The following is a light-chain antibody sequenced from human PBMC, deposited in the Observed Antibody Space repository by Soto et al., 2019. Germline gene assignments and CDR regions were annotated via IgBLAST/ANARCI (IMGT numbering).Light chain of an antibody. Sequence: DIVMTQYPDYLAVSLGDRANLKCKSSQSVLYSSNNKNYLAWYKQKPGQPPKLLISWASTRESGVPDRFSGSGSGTNFTLTISSLRAEDVAVYYCQKYYSTLITCGKGQRREIK. J-gene: IGKJ5*01. CDR2: WAS. V-gene: IGKV4-1*01. CDR3: QKYYSTLIT. CDR1: QSVLYSSNNKNY.